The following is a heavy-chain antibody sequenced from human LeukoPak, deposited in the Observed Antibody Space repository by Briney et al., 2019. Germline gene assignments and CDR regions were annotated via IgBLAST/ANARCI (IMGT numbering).Heavy chain of an antibody. CDR1: GFTVSSNY. Sequence: GGSLRLSCAASGFTVSSNYMSWVRQAPGKGLEWVSVIYSGGGTYYADSVKGRFTISRDNSKNMLNLQMNSLRAEDTAVYYCARGINSGYDDWGQGTLVTVSS. J-gene: IGHJ4*02. CDR2: IYSGGGT. D-gene: IGHD3-22*01. CDR3: ARGINSGYDD. V-gene: IGHV3-53*01.